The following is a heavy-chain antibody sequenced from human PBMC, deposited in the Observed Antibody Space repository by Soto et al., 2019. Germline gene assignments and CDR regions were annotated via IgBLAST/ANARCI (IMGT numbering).Heavy chain of an antibody. CDR3: ARTRQRRPVFYVDY. J-gene: IGHJ4*02. CDR1: GGPFNTFG. D-gene: IGHD2-2*01. V-gene: IGHV1-69*01. CDR2: IIHKYGTT. Sequence: QVQLMQSGAEVTKPGSSVKVSCKASGGPFNTFGISWVRQAPGQGLEWMGGIIHKYGTTNYARRLQGRVTITADEATTTAYLELSSLRHDDTAIYYCARTRQRRPVFYVDYWGQGTPISVTS.